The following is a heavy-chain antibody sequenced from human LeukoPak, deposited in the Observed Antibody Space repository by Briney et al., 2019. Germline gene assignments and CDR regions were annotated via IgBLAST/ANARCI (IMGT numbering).Heavy chain of an antibody. D-gene: IGHD3-22*01. CDR3: ARDSGSSGYYSSYNWFDP. V-gene: IGHV4-59*01. CDR2: IYYSGST. J-gene: IGHJ5*02. Sequence: SETLSLTCPVTGCSISRYYWSWIRQPPGKGLEWIGYIYYSGSTNYNPSLKSRVTISVHTSKNQFSLKLSSVTAADTAVYYCARDSGSSGYYSSYNWFDPWGQGTLVTVSS. CDR1: GCSISRYY.